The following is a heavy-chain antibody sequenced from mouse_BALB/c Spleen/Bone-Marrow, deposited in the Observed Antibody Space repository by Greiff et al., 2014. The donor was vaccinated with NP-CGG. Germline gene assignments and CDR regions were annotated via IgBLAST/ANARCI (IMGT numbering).Heavy chain of an antibody. CDR1: GFTFTDYY. CDR2: IRNKANGYTT. Sequence: EVKLVESGGGLVQPGGSLRLSCATSGFTFTDYYMSWVRQPPGKALEWLGFIRNKANGYTTEYSASVKGRFTISRDNSQSILYLQINTLRAEDSATYYCARDRGLLRFDYWGQGTTLTVSS. J-gene: IGHJ2*01. CDR3: ARDRGLLRFDY. D-gene: IGHD2-3*01. V-gene: IGHV7-3*02.